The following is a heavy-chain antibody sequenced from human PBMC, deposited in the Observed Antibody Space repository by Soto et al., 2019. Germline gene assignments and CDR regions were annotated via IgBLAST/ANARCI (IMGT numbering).Heavy chain of an antibody. J-gene: IGHJ6*02. CDR1: AGTFSSYS. CDR3: ARGVVEVRAVGYYYYAMDA. CDR2: ISPMFGTA. V-gene: IGHV1-69*19. Sequence: QVQMVQSGAEVKKPGTSVKVSCKAAAGTFSSYSITWVRQAPGQGLEWMGGISPMFGTANYAQKFQGRVTITADQSTRTAYMELTSLRSEDTAVYYCARGVVEVRAVGYYYYAMDAWGQGTTVTVSS. D-gene: IGHD2-21*01.